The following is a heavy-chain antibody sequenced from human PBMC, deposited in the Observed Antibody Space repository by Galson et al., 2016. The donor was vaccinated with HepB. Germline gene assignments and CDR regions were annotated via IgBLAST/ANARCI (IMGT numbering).Heavy chain of an antibody. V-gene: IGHV3-9*01. Sequence: SLRLSCAASGFSFYDYAMHWVRQPPGKGLEWVSGISWNSGSIGYADSVKGRYTISRDNAKNSLYLQMNSLRAEDTALYYCAKGSYSHSSSWYRGYYFDYWGQGTLVTVSS. CDR3: AKGSYSHSSSWYRGYYFDY. D-gene: IGHD6-13*01. CDR2: ISWNSGSI. CDR1: GFSFYDYA. J-gene: IGHJ4*02.